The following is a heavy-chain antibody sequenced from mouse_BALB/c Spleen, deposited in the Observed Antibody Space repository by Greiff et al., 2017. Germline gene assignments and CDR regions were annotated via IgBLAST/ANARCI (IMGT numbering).Heavy chain of an antibody. CDR3: ARWGITTEGAMDY. J-gene: IGHJ4*01. V-gene: IGHV3-8*02. Sequence: EVMLVESGPSLVKPSQTLSLTCSVTGDSITSGYWNWIRKFPGNKLEYMGYISYSGSTYYYPSLKSRISITRDTSKNQYYLQLNSVTTEDTATYYCARWGITTEGAMDYWGQGTSVTVSS. CDR1: GDSITSGY. D-gene: IGHD2-4*01. CDR2: ISYSGST.